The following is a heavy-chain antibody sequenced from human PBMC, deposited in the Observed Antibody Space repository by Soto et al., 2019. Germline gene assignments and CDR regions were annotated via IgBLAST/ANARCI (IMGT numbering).Heavy chain of an antibody. J-gene: IGHJ3*02. CDR1: GFTFRSYG. CDR3: AKKAGGRVRGALDI. CDR2: MSDDESKK. Sequence: QEQLVESGGGVVQPGRSLRLSCVASGFTFRSYGMHWVRQAPGKGLEWVAVMSDDESKKYYADSVKGRFTISRDNSKNTVFLQIDTLISEDTAGDYCAKKAGGRVRGALDILGQGTMVTVSS. D-gene: IGHD6-13*01. V-gene: IGHV3-30*18.